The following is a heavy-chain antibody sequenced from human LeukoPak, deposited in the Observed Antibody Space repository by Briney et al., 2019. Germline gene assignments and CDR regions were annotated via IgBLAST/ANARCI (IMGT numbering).Heavy chain of an antibody. J-gene: IGHJ4*02. CDR2: FYNSGRS. D-gene: IGHD3-9*01. V-gene: IGHV4-59*01. CDR1: DDSISDYY. CDR3: ARSPYYDILTGYYAFDY. Sequence: PSETLSLTCTVSDDSISDYYRGWIRQPPGKGLEWIGYFYNSGRSTYNPSLKSRVTISADTSKNHFSLKLNSVTTADTAVYYCARSPYYDILTGYYAFDYWGQGTLVTVSS.